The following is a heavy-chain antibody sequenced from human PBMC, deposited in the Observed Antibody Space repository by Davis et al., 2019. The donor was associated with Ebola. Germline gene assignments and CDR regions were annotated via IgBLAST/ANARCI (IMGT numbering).Heavy chain of an antibody. CDR2: IDHSGIR. Sequence: SEILSLTCAVYGGSFTAHVWNWIRQSPGKGLEWIGEIDHSGIRTYNPSLESRVTMSVDTSKNQFSLRLKSLTAADTAVYYCSDWNRWGQGTLVTVSS. D-gene: IGHD1-1*01. V-gene: IGHV4-34*01. CDR3: SDWNR. J-gene: IGHJ4*02. CDR1: GGSFTAHV.